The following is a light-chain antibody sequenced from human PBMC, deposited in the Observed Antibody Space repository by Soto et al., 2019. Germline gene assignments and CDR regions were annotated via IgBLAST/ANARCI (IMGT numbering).Light chain of an antibody. Sequence: DIQMTQSPSSLSASVGDRVTIACRASQTISYYVNWYQQKPGKAPKLLIYDVSSLESGVPSRFSGSGSGTEFTLAISSLQPDDFATYYCQQYNSYPWTFGQGTKVDTK. CDR1: QTISYY. CDR2: DVS. V-gene: IGKV1-5*01. CDR3: QQYNSYPWT. J-gene: IGKJ1*01.